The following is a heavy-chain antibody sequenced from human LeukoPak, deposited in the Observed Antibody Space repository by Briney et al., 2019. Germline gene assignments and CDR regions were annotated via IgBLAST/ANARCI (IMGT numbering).Heavy chain of an antibody. Sequence: GGSLRLSSAASGFTFSSYEMNWGRQAPGKGLEWVSYISSSGSTIYYADSAKGRFTISRDNAKNSLYLQMNSLKTEDTAVYYCTRDLIWFGEFTFDYWGQGTLVTVSS. D-gene: IGHD3-10*01. CDR1: GFTFSSYE. CDR3: TRDLIWFGEFTFDY. CDR2: ISSSGSTI. V-gene: IGHV3-48*03. J-gene: IGHJ4*02.